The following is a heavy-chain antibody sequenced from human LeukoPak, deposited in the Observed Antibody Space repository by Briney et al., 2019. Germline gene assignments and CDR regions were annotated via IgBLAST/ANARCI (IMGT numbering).Heavy chain of an antibody. CDR1: GGSISSYY. Sequence: PSETLSLTCTVSGGSISSYYWSWIRQSPGKGLEWIGYIYYSGSTNYNPSLESRVTISLDTAKNQISLKLTSVTAADTAVYYCARHLYSSGWFPLDYWGQGTLVTVSS. J-gene: IGHJ4*02. D-gene: IGHD6-19*01. CDR3: ARHLYSSGWFPLDY. CDR2: IYYSGST. V-gene: IGHV4-59*08.